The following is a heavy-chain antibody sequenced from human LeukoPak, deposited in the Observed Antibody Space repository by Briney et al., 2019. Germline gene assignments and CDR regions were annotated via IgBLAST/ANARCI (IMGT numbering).Heavy chain of an antibody. CDR1: GISITTYY. V-gene: IGHV4-59*08. CDR3: ARQDFYDFWFAP. CDR2: IFHSGST. J-gene: IGHJ5*02. D-gene: IGHD3-3*01. Sequence: SETLPLTCTVSGISITTYYWSWIRQPPGKGLEWIGSIFHSGSTYYNSSLNSRVTISVDTSKNQFSLKLSSVTAADTAVYYCARQDFYDFWFAPWGQGTLLIVSS.